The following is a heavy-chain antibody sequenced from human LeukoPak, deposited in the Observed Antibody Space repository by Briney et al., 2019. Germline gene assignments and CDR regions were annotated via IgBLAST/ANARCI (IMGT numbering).Heavy chain of an antibody. D-gene: IGHD1-26*01. CDR1: GGSISDSGYY. J-gene: IGHJ4*02. Sequence: PSETLSLTCTVSGGSISDSGYYWGWIRQPPGKGLEWIGSIYYSGSTYYNPSLKSRVTISVDTSKNQFSLKLSSVTAADTAVYNCARVRYRGSYYPDYWGQGTLVTVSS. CDR3: ARVRYRGSYYPDY. V-gene: IGHV4-39*07. CDR2: IYYSGST.